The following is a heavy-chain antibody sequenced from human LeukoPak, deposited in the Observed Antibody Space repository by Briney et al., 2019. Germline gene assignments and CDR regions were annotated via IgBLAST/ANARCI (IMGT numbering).Heavy chain of an antibody. CDR3: AKIMALYCSGGSCNEIDY. V-gene: IGHV3-23*02. D-gene: IGHD2-15*01. Sequence: GGALRLSCAASGFTFSFHGMSWVPQAPGEGLEWVSAISGSGGSTNYGDSVKGRFTISSDSSKNTLYLQMSSLRADDTAVYYCAKIMALYCSGGSCNEIDYWGQGTMVTVS. J-gene: IGHJ4*02. CDR1: GFTFSFHG. CDR2: ISGSGGST.